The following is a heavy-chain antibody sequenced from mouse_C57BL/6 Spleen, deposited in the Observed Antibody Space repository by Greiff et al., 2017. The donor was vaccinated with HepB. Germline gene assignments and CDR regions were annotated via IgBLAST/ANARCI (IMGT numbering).Heavy chain of an antibody. CDR2: INPNNGGT. V-gene: IGHV1-26*01. Sequence: VQLQQSGPELVKPGASVKISCKASGYTFTDYYMNWVKQSHGKSLEWIGDINPNNGGTSYNQKFKGKATLTVDKSSSTAYMELRSLTSEDSAVYYCARWDYYGSSLYYWGQGTTLTVSS. CDR1: GYTFTDYY. CDR3: ARWDYYGSSLYY. D-gene: IGHD1-1*01. J-gene: IGHJ2*01.